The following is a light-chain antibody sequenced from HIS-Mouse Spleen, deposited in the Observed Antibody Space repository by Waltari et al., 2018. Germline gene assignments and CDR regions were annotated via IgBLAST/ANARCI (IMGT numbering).Light chain of an antibody. CDR3: QQYNSYSRT. CDR2: KAS. J-gene: IGKJ1*01. V-gene: IGKV1-5*03. Sequence: DIQMTQYPSTLSASVGDRVTITCRARQSISSWLAWYQQKPGKAPKLLIYKASSLESGVPSRFSGSGSGTEFTLTISSPQPDDFATYYCQQYNSYSRTFGQGTKVEIK. CDR1: QSISSW.